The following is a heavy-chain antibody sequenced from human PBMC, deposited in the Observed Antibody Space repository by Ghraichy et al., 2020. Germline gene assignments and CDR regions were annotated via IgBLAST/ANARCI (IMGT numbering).Heavy chain of an antibody. D-gene: IGHD6-19*01. CDR3: ARGPIAVATREYYYYGMDV. CDR1: GFTFSSYA. CDR2: ISYDGSNK. Sequence: GGSLRLSCAASGFTFSSYAMHWVRQAPGKGLEWVAVISYDGSNKYYADSVKGRFTISRDNSKNTLYLQMNSLRAEDTAVYYCARGPIAVATREYYYYGMDVWGQGTTVTVSS. V-gene: IGHV3-30-3*01. J-gene: IGHJ6*02.